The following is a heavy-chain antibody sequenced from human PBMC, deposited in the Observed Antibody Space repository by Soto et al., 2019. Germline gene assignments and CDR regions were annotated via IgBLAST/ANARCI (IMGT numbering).Heavy chain of an antibody. J-gene: IGHJ6*02. D-gene: IGHD2-2*01. CDR2: ISSSGSTI. V-gene: IGHV3-48*03. Sequence: GGSLRLSCAASGFTFSSYEMNWVRQAPGKGLEWVSYISSSGSTIYYADSVKGRFTISRDNAKNSLYLQMNSLRAEDTAVYYCARVGYCSSTSCHLGYGMDVWGQGTTVTVSS. CDR1: GFTFSSYE. CDR3: ARVGYCSSTSCHLGYGMDV.